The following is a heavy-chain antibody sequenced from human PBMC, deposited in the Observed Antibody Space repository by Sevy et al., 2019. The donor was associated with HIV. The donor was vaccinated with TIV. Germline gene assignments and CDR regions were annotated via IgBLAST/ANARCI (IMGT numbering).Heavy chain of an antibody. CDR3: ARDLPPSATTVAHFDY. CDR1: GFTFSRYE. V-gene: IGHV3-48*03. J-gene: IGHJ4*02. Sequence: GGSLRLSCAASGFTFSRYEMNWVRQAPGKGLEWVSFISSSGSTISYADSVRGRFTISRDNAKNSLYLQMNSLRADDTRVYYCARDLPPSATTVAHFDYWGQGTLVTVSS. D-gene: IGHD4-17*01. CDR2: ISSSGSTI.